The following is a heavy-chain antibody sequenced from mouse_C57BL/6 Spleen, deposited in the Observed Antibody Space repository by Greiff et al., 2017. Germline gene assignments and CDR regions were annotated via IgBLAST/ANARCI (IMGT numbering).Heavy chain of an antibody. CDR2: IRNKANGYTT. D-gene: IGHD4-1*02. CDR3: ARFQLGAWFAY. J-gene: IGHJ3*01. V-gene: IGHV7-3*01. CDR1: GFTFTDYY. Sequence: EVQLQESGGGLVQPGGSLSLSCAASGFTFTDYYMSWVRQPPGKALEWLGFIRNKANGYTTEYSASVKGRFTISRDNSQSILYLQMNALRAEDSATYYCARFQLGAWFAYWGQGTLVTVSA.